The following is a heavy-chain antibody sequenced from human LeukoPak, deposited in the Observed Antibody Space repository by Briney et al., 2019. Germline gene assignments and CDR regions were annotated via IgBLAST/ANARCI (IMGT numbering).Heavy chain of an antibody. Sequence: KASETLSLTCSVSGGAISPYYGSWLRQTPQKGLEWIGYIYYSGRTDYSPSLKSRVTISVDTSKNQFSLKLSSVTAADTAVYYCATYQMGITAYWGQGTLVTVSS. CDR1: GGAISPYY. D-gene: IGHD5-24*01. CDR3: ATYQMGITAY. CDR2: IYYSGRT. J-gene: IGHJ4*02. V-gene: IGHV4-59*12.